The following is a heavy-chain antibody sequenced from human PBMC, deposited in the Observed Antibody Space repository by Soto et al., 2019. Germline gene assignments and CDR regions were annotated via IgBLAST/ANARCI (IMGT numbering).Heavy chain of an antibody. Sequence: QVQLVQSGAEVKKPGASVKVSCKASGYTFTSYGISWVRQAPGQGLERMGWISAYNGNTNYAQKLQGRVTTTTDTATSTAYRELRGQRSDDTTVYYSARQGPWRYYGSGSLRSENDYWGQGTLVTVSS. D-gene: IGHD3-10*01. CDR3: ARQGPWRYYGSGSLRSENDY. V-gene: IGHV1-18*01. CDR2: ISAYNGNT. CDR1: GYTFTSYG. J-gene: IGHJ4*02.